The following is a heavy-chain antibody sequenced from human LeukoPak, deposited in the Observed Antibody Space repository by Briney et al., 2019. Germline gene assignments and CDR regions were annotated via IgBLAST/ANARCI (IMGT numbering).Heavy chain of an antibody. CDR3: VLGAYWNDDKNAFHI. V-gene: IGHV3-13*01. CDR1: GLTFSSYD. J-gene: IGHJ3*02. CDR2: IGATGDT. Sequence: GGSLRLSCAASGLTFSSYDMHWVRQAPGKGLEWVSSIGATGDTYYAGSVKGRFTVSRDNAKKSLYLQMSSLRAGDTAVYFCVLGAYWNDDKNAFHIWGPGTMVTVSS. D-gene: IGHD1-1*01.